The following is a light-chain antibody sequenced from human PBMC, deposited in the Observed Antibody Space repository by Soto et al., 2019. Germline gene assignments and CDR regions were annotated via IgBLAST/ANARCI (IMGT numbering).Light chain of an antibody. CDR2: LGS. V-gene: IGKV2-28*01. J-gene: IGKJ1*01. CDR3: MHALQTPWT. Sequence: DIVMTQSPLSLPVTPGEPASISCRSSQSLLHSNGYNYLDWYLQKPGQSPQLLIYLGSNRASGVPDRFSGSGSGTDFTLKISRVEDEDVGVYYCMHALQTPWTFGQGTKVEIK. CDR1: QSLLHSNGYNY.